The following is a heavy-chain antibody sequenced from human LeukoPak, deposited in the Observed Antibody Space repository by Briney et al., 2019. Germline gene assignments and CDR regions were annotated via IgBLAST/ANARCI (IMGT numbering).Heavy chain of an antibody. CDR1: GFTFSSYA. J-gene: IGHJ4*02. D-gene: IGHD3-22*01. Sequence: PGRSLRLSCAASGFTFSSYAMHWVRQAPGKALEWVAVISYDGSNKYYADSVKGRFTISRDNSKNTLYLQMNSLRAEDTAVYYCARDLEYYYDSSGYYYWGQGTLVTVSS. CDR3: ARDLEYYYDSSGYYY. CDR2: ISYDGSNK. V-gene: IGHV3-30*01.